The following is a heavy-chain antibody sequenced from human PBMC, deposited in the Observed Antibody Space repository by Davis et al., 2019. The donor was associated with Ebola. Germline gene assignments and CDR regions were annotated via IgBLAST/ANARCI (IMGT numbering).Heavy chain of an antibody. CDR2: INHSGST. CDR1: GGSFSGYY. CDR3: ARLRVLYSRSDY. J-gene: IGHJ4*02. Sequence: SETLSLTCAVYGGSFSGYYWSWIRQPPGKGLEWIGEINHSGSTNYNPSLKSRVTISVDTSKNQFSLKLSSVTAADTAVYYCARLRVLYSRSDYWGQGTLVTVSS. V-gene: IGHV4-34*01. D-gene: IGHD6-13*01.